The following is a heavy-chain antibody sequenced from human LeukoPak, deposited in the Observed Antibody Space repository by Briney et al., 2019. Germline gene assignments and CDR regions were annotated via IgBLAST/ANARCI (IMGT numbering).Heavy chain of an antibody. CDR1: GFTFSSYG. V-gene: IGHV3-30*03. J-gene: IGHJ3*02. CDR3: ARLSDTEGSSTCYRASDI. D-gene: IGHD2-2*01. CDR2: ISYDGSNK. Sequence: PGGSLRLSCAASGFTFSSYGMHWVRQAPGKGLEWVAVISYDGSNKYYADSVKGRFTISRDNSKNTLYLQMNSLRAEDTAVYYCARLSDTEGSSTCYRASDIWGQGTMVTVSS.